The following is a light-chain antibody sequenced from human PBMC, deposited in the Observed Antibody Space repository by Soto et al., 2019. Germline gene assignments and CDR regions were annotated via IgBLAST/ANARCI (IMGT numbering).Light chain of an antibody. CDR2: DAS. J-gene: IGKJ5*01. Sequence: IVLTQSPATLSLSPGKRATLSCRASESISSYLAWYQQKPGQAPRLFIYDASSRATGIPARFSGSGSGTYFTLTISSLEPEDFAVYYCQQRSKWPITFGQGTRLEIK. CDR1: ESISSY. V-gene: IGKV3-11*01. CDR3: QQRSKWPIT.